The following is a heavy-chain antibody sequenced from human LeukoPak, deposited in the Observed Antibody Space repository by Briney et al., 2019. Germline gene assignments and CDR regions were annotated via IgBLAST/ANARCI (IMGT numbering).Heavy chain of an antibody. J-gene: IGHJ4*02. Sequence: ASVKVSCKASGYTFTSYGISWVRQAPGQGLEGMGWISAYNGNSNYAQKLQGRVTMTTDTSTSTAYMELRSLRSDDTAVYYCATALVGATPYFDYGGQGTLVTVSS. CDR3: ATALVGATPYFDY. CDR1: GYTFTSYG. D-gene: IGHD1-26*01. CDR2: ISAYNGNS. V-gene: IGHV1-18*01.